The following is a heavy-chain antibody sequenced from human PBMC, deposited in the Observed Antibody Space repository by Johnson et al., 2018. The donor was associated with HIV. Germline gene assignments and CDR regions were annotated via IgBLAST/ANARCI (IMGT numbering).Heavy chain of an antibody. V-gene: IGHV3-7*02. J-gene: IGHJ3*02. D-gene: IGHD4-23*01. CDR3: ANLGDYSGINGFDI. CDR2: IKQDGSEK. Sequence: VQLVESGGGLVQPGGSLRLSCAASGFTFSSYWMSWVRQAPGKGLEWVANIKQDGSEKYYVDSVKGRFTTSRDNAKNSLYLQINSLRAEDTAVYYCANLGDYSGINGFDIWGQGTMVTVSS. CDR1: GFTFSSYW.